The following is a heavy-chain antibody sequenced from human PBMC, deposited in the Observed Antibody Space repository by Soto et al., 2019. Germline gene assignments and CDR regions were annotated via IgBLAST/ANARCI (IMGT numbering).Heavy chain of an antibody. V-gene: IGHV3-53*01. D-gene: IGHD3-10*01. CDR3: AREVGGLLWFGELSNQGGMDV. J-gene: IGHJ6*02. CDR1: GFTVSSNY. Sequence: GGSLRLSCAASGFTVSSNYMSWVRQAPGKGLEWVSVIYSGGSTYYADSVKGRFTISRGNSKNTLYLQMNSLRAEDTAVYYCAREVGGLLWFGELSNQGGMDVWGQGTTVTVSS. CDR2: IYSGGST.